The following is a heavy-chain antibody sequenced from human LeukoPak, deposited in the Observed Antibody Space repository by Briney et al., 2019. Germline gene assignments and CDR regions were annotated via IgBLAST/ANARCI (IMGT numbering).Heavy chain of an antibody. J-gene: IGHJ4*02. CDR3: AKDRKTTRPYYLDY. V-gene: IGHV3-30*18. Sequence: QPGRSLRLSCAASGFTFSSYGMHWVRQAPGKGLEWVAVISYDGSNKYYADSVKGRFTISRDNSKNTLYLQMNSLRAEDTAVYYCAKDRKTTRPYYLDYWGQGSLVTVSS. D-gene: IGHD3-16*01. CDR2: ISYDGSNK. CDR1: GFTFSSYG.